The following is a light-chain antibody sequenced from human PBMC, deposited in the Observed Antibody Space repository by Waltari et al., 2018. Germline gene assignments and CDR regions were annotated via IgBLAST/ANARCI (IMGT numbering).Light chain of an antibody. J-gene: IGLJ1*01. CDR3: CSYAGLGIYV. Sequence: QSGLTQPASVSGSPGQSITMSCTGTSSDVGNYDLFSWYQQYPGKAPKLMVYEVTRRSSGVSDRFSGSKSGNTASLTIYGLQSEDEADYYCCSYAGLGIYVFGTGTKVTVL. CDR2: EVT. CDR1: SSDVGNYDL. V-gene: IGLV2-23*02.